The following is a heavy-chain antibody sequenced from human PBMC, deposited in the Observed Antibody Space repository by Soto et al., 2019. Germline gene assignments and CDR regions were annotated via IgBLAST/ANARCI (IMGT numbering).Heavy chain of an antibody. CDR1: GGSFSGYY. J-gene: IGHJ6*02. CDR3: ARGYGSGRAFYNYYAMDV. V-gene: IGHV4-34*01. CDR2: INHSGST. Sequence: PSETLSLTCAVYGGSFSGYYWSWIRQPPGKGLEWIGEINHSGSTNYNPSLKSRVTISVDTSKNQFSLKLSSVTAADTAVYYCARGYGSGRAFYNYYAMDVWGQGTTVT. D-gene: IGHD3-10*01.